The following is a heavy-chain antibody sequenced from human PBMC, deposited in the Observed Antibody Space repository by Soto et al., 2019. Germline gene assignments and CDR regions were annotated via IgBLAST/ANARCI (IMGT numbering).Heavy chain of an antibody. Sequence: QVHLVQSGAEVKKPGASVKVSCKGSGYTFTSYGITWVRQAPGQGLEWMGWISAHNGNTDYAQRLQGRVTVTRDTSTSTAYMELRSLRSADTAVYYCARERYGDYWGQGALVTVSS. J-gene: IGHJ4*02. V-gene: IGHV1-18*01. D-gene: IGHD1-1*01. CDR3: ARERYGDY. CDR1: GYTFTSYG. CDR2: ISAHNGNT.